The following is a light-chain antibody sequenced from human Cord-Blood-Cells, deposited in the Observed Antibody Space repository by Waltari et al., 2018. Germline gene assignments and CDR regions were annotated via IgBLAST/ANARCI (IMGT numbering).Light chain of an antibody. V-gene: IGKV1-39*01. CDR3: QQSYSTPRT. J-gene: IGKJ2*01. CDR1: QSISSY. CDR2: AAS. Sequence: DIQMPQSPSSLSASVGDRVTITCRASQSISSYLNWYQQKPGKAPKLLIYAASSLQSGVTSRFSGSGSGTDFALTISSLQPEDFATYYCQQSYSTPRTFGQGTKLEIK.